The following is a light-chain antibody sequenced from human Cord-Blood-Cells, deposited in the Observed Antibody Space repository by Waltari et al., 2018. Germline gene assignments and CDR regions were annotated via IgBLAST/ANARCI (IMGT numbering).Light chain of an antibody. V-gene: IGLV2-8*01. Sequence: QSALTQPPSASGSPGQSVTISCTGTSSDVGGYNYVSWYQQHPGKAPKLMIYEVSKRPAGVPDRFSGSESCNTAALTVSGLQAEDEADYYCSSYAGSNNLVFGGGTKLTVL. CDR1: SSDVGGYNY. CDR2: EVS. J-gene: IGLJ3*02. CDR3: SSYAGSNNLV.